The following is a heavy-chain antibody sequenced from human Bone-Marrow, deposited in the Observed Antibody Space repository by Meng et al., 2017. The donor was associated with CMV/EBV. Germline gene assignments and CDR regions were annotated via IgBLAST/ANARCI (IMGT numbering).Heavy chain of an antibody. CDR1: GYTFTSYY. D-gene: IGHD1-26*01. J-gene: IGHJ3*02. CDR3: ARSLVGATTAFDI. CDR2: INPSGGST. V-gene: IGHV1-46*01. Sequence: ASVKVSCKASGYTFTSYYMHWVRQAPGQGLEWMGIINPSGGSTSYAQKFQGRVTMTRDTSASTVYMELSSLRSEDTAVYYCARSLVGATTAFDIWGQGTMVTVSS.